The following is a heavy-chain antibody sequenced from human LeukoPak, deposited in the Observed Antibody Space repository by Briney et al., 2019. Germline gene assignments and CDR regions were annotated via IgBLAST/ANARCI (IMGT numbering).Heavy chain of an antibody. Sequence: SETLSLTCAVYGGSFSGYYWSWIRQPPGKGLEWIGRVSHTGSTDYNPSLRSRVIVSVDTSKDQFSLKLSSVTAADTAVYYCARDRGSYVDYWGQGTLVTVSS. CDR2: VSHTGST. V-gene: IGHV4-34*01. CDR3: ARDRGSYVDY. CDR1: GGSFSGYY. J-gene: IGHJ4*02. D-gene: IGHD1-26*01.